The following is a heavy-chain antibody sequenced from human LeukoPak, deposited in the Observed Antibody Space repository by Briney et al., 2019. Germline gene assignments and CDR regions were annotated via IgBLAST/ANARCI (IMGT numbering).Heavy chain of an antibody. J-gene: IGHJ6*02. CDR2: INHSGST. Sequence: SETLSLTCAVYGGSFSGYYWSWIRQPPGKGLEWIGEINHSGSTSYNPSLKSRVTISVDTSKNQFSLKLSSVTAADTAVYYCARDSVVVPADYYYGMDVWGQGTTVTVSS. CDR3: ARDSVVVPADYYYGMDV. V-gene: IGHV4-34*01. CDR1: GGSFSGYY. D-gene: IGHD2-2*01.